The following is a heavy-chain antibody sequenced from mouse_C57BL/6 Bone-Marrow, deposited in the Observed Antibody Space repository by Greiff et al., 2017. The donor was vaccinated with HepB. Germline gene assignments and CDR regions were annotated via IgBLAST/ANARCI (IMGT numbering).Heavy chain of an antibody. CDR1: GYAFSSSW. V-gene: IGHV1-82*01. Sequence: QVQLKQSGPELVKPGASVKISCKASGYAFSSSWMNWVKQRPGKGLEWIGRIYPGDGDTNYNGKFKGKATLTADKSSSTAYMQLSSLTSEDSAVYFCARWGDGNPSGYWGQGTSVTVSS. D-gene: IGHD2-1*01. J-gene: IGHJ4*01. CDR2: IYPGDGDT. CDR3: ARWGDGNPSGY.